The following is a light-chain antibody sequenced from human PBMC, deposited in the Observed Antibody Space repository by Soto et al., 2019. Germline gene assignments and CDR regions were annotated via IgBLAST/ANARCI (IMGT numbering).Light chain of an antibody. CDR2: AAS. CDR3: QRYNNGPPVT. J-gene: IGKJ3*01. CDR1: QDINNY. V-gene: IGKV1-27*01. Sequence: DIQMTQSPSSLSASVGDRVTITCRASQDINNYLAWYQQKPGKPPKLLIYAASTLQSGVPSRFSGGGSGTDFTLTITSLQPDDVATYYCQRYNNGPPVTFGPGTKV.